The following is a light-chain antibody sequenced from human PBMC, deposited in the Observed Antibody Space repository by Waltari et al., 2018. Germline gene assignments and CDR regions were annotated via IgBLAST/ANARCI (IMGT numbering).Light chain of an antibody. CDR2: KSS. V-gene: IGKV1-5*03. CDR3: QQCHTFPKA. CDR1: QSVSDR. Sequence: DVQMTQTPSTLSASVGDRVTITCRASQSVSDRVAWYQQKPGKAPKLLIYKSSYLEDGVPSRFSGSASGTEFTFTIASLQADDFATYYCQQCHTFPKAFGQGTKVEV. J-gene: IGKJ1*01.